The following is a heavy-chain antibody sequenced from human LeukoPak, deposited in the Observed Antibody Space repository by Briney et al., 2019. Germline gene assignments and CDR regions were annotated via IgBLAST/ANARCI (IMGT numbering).Heavy chain of an antibody. Sequence: GGSLRLSCAASGFTFNNYAMHWVRQGPGKGLEWVSAISGSGGSTYFADSVKGRFTISRDSSKNTLYLQMNSLRAEDTAVYYCAKHNGNYYYYYGLDVWGQGTTVTVSS. CDR1: GFTFNNYA. V-gene: IGHV3-23*01. D-gene: IGHD1-26*01. CDR3: AKHNGNYYYYYGLDV. J-gene: IGHJ6*02. CDR2: ISGSGGST.